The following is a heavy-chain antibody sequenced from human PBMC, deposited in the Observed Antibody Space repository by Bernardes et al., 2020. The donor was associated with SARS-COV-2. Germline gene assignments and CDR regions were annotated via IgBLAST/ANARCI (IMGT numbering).Heavy chain of an antibody. Sequence: AQVKVSCKASGYTFTGNYMHWVRQDPGQGLEWMGWINPNSGGTNYAQKFQGRVTMTRDTSISTAYMELSRLRSDDTAVYYCARGTRGLPTRYYFDYWGQGTLVTVSS. D-gene: IGHD3-16*01. CDR3: ARGTRGLPTRYYFDY. V-gene: IGHV1-2*02. CDR2: INPNSGGT. CDR1: GYTFTGNY. J-gene: IGHJ4*02.